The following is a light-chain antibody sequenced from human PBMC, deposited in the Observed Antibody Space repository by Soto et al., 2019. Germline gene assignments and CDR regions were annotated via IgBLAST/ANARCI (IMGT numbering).Light chain of an antibody. V-gene: IGKV3-15*01. J-gene: IGKJ4*01. CDR1: QSLNGN. CDR2: GAS. Sequence: EIVMTQSPATLSVSPGERATLSCRASQSLNGNLAWYQQKPGQGPRLLIYGASTRATGIPARFSGSGSGTEFTLTTGSLQSEDFAVYHCQQYNKWPLTFGGGTKVEIK. CDR3: QQYNKWPLT.